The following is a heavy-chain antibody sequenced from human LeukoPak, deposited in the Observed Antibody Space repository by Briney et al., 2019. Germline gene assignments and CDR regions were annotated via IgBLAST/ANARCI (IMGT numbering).Heavy chain of an antibody. CDR2: IYPGDSNT. V-gene: IGHV5-51*01. CDR3: ARSDYGSGSYYGAFDI. Sequence: GESLKISCKGSGDSFSTYWIVWVRQMPGKGLEWMGIIYPGDSNTRYSPSFQGQATISADKSVNTAYLQWTSLKASDTAMYYCARSDYGSGSYYGAFDIWGQGTMVTVSS. J-gene: IGHJ3*02. D-gene: IGHD3-10*01. CDR1: GDSFSTYW.